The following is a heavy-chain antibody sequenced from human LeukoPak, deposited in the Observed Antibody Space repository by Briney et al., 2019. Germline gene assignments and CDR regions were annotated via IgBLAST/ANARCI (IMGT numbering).Heavy chain of an antibody. J-gene: IGHJ4*02. Sequence: PSQTLSLTCTVPGGSISGGSFYWSWIRQTAGKGLEWIGRIYPSGDSQYSPSFRSRATISLDTRNQFSLKLSSVTAADTAVYFCARGYDRNGYQSRGFDYWGQGALVNVSS. V-gene: IGHV4-61*02. CDR1: GGSISGGSFY. CDR2: IYPSGDS. CDR3: ARGYDRNGYQSRGFDY. D-gene: IGHD3-22*01.